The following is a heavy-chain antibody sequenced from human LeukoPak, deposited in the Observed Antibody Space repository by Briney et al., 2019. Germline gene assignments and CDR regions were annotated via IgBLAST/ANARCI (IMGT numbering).Heavy chain of an antibody. J-gene: IGHJ4*02. Sequence: ASVKVSCKASGYTLTDYYMHWVRQAPGQGVEWMGRINPSSGDANYAHKFQGRVTMTRDTSIGTAYMELSRLRSDDSAIYYCARGSGLGHHFEYWGQGTLVTVSS. V-gene: IGHV1-2*06. CDR3: ARGSGLGHHFEY. CDR2: INPSSGDA. CDR1: GYTLTDYY. D-gene: IGHD3-10*01.